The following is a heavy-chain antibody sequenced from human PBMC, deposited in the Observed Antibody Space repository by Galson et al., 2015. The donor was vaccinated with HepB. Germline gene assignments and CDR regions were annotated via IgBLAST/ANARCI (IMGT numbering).Heavy chain of an antibody. CDR2: ISGSGGST. CDR1: GFTFSSYA. J-gene: IGHJ4*02. CDR3: ARDLGVGATSVPYYFDY. D-gene: IGHD1-26*01. V-gene: IGHV3-23*01. Sequence: SLRLSCAASGFTFSSYAMSWVRQAPGKGLEWVSAISGSGGSTYYADSVKGRFTISRDNSKNTLYLQMNSLRDEDTAVYYCARDLGVGATSVPYYFDYWGQGTLVTVSS.